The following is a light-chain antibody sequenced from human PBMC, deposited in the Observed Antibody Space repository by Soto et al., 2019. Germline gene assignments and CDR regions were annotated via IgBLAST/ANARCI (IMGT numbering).Light chain of an antibody. CDR3: SSYTRSSIWV. J-gene: IGLJ3*02. Sequence: QSALTQPASVSGSPGESITISCSGTTSDVGGHNFVSWFQQRPGKAPKMMIYAVDQRPSGVSIRFSGSKSGNTASLTISGLQTEDEADYYCSSYTRSSIWVFGGGTQLTVL. V-gene: IGLV2-14*01. CDR2: AVD. CDR1: TSDVGGHNF.